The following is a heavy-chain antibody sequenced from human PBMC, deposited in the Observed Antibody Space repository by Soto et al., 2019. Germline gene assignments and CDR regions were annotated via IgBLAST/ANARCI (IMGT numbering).Heavy chain of an antibody. CDR3: ARLTSGWHQPFDS. CDR1: GGSISSVGYF. J-gene: IGHJ4*02. Sequence: QVQLESSGPGLVKPSQTLSLTCTVSGGSISSVGYFWTWIRQHPAKGLEWIGHISYSGSTYFIPSLRSRLRMSVDTSKNQFSLNLTSVTVADTALYYCARLTSGWHQPFDSWGQGTLVTVSS. D-gene: IGHD6-25*01. CDR2: ISYSGST. V-gene: IGHV4-31*03.